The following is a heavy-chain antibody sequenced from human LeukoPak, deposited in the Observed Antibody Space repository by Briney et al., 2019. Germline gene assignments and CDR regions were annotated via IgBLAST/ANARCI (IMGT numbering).Heavy chain of an antibody. CDR2: TYYRSKWYS. CDR1: GDSVSSISAA. Sequence: SQTLSLTCAISGDSVSSISAAWNWIRQSPSRGLEWLGRTYYRSKWYSEYAVSVRGRTTINPDTSKNQFSLQLKSVTPEDTAVYYCARDPAYGSGTYLDFWGQGTLVTVSS. J-gene: IGHJ4*02. D-gene: IGHD3-10*01. V-gene: IGHV6-1*01. CDR3: ARDPAYGSGTYLDF.